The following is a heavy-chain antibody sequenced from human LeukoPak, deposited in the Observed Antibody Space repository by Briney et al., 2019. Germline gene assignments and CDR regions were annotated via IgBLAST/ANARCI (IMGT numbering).Heavy chain of an antibody. V-gene: IGHV4-31*03. J-gene: IGHJ4*02. Sequence: PSQTLSLTCTVSGGSISSGGYYWSWIRQHPGKGLEWLGYIYYSGSTYYNPSLKSRVTISVDTSKNQFSLKLSSVTAADTAVYYCARGVVRAPRPLPSSQFDYWGQGTLVTVSS. D-gene: IGHD2-15*01. CDR3: ARGVVRAPRPLPSSQFDY. CDR1: GGSISSGGYY. CDR2: IYYSGST.